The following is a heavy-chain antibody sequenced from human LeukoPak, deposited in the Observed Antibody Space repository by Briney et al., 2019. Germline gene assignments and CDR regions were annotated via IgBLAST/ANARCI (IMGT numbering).Heavy chain of an antibody. J-gene: IGHJ5*02. CDR3: ARDGCSSTTNCDENNWFDP. CDR2: INPSGGST. V-gene: IGHV1-46*01. CDR1: GYTFSDYY. Sequence: ASVKVSCKASGYTFSDYYMHWVRQAPGQGLEWMGVINPSGGSTRHAQKFQGRVTMTRDMSTSTVDMELSSLRSGDTAVYYCARDGCSSTTNCDENNWFDPWGQGTLVIVSS. D-gene: IGHD2/OR15-2a*01.